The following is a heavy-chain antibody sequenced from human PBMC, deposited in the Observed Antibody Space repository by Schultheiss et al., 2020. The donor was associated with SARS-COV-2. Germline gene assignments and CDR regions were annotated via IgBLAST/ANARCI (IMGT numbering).Heavy chain of an antibody. CDR1: GYSFTGYW. Sequence: GESLKISCKASGYSFTGYWLAWVRQMPGKGLEWMGIIYPDDSDTRYSPSFQGQVTISADKSTSTSYLQWSSLKASDTAMYYCARRYCSGTSCYFDGGTFWFDPWGQGTLVTVSS. J-gene: IGHJ5*02. V-gene: IGHV5-51*01. CDR3: ARRYCSGTSCYFDGGTFWFDP. D-gene: IGHD2-2*01. CDR2: IYPDDSDT.